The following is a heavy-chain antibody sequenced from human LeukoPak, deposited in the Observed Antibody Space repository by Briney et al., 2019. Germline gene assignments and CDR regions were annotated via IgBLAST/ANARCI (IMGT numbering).Heavy chain of an antibody. CDR3: AREADGSGVDGVDV. D-gene: IGHD3-10*01. Sequence: GGSLRLSCVVSGFTVSRYDMHWVRQVPGKGLEWVSGIDTAGNTYYPGSVKGRFTISREDARNSLYLQLDSLTAGDTGVYHCAREADGSGVDGVDVWGQGIMVTVSS. CDR1: GFTVSRYD. V-gene: IGHV3-13*01. J-gene: IGHJ6*02. CDR2: IDTAGNT.